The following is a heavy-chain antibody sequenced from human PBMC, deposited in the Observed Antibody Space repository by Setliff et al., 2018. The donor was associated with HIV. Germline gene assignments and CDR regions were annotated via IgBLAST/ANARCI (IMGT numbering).Heavy chain of an antibody. D-gene: IGHD3-22*01. J-gene: IGHJ4*02. CDR3: ARVRLTMIMMVDYFDQ. V-gene: IGHV4-4*07. CDR2: IYSTGDT. Sequence: SETLSLTCSVSGGSIGNFYWSWIRQPPGKGLEWVGHIYSTGDTNYNPSLKSRVTLSADTSKNQLSLSLTPVTAADTAVYYCARVRLTMIMMVDYFDQWGQGTLVTVSS. CDR1: GGSIGNFY.